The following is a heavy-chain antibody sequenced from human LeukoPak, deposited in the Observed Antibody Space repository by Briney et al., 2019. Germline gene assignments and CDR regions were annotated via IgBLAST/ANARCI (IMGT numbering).Heavy chain of an antibody. V-gene: IGHV4-34*01. CDR3: ARGGYSYGYVINWYFDL. Sequence: SETLSLTCAVYGGSFSGYYWSWIRQPPGKGLEWIGEINHSGSTNYNPSLKSRVTISVDTSKNQFSLKLSSVTAADTAVYYCARGGYSYGYVINWYFDLWGRGTLVTASS. D-gene: IGHD5-18*01. CDR1: GGSFSGYY. CDR2: INHSGST. J-gene: IGHJ2*01.